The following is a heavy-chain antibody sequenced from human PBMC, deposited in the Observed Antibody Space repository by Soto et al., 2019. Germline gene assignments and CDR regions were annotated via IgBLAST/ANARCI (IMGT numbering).Heavy chain of an antibody. Sequence: PGESLKISCKGSGYSFTSYWISWVRQMPGKGLEWMGRIDPSDSYTNYSPSFQGHVTISADKSISTAYLQWSSLKASDTAMYYCARHLSGPSPRLSFLYGMDVWGQGTTVTVSS. CDR2: IDPSDSYT. D-gene: IGHD2-21*01. CDR1: GYSFTSYW. V-gene: IGHV5-10-1*01. J-gene: IGHJ6*02. CDR3: ARHLSGPSPRLSFLYGMDV.